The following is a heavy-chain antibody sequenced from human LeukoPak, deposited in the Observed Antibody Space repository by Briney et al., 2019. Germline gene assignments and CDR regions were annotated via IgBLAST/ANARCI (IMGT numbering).Heavy chain of an antibody. D-gene: IGHD5-18*01. CDR1: GASFIGYY. Sequence: SETLSLTCAVYGASFIGYYWSWIRQPPGKGLEWIGEINHSRSTNYNPSPKSRVTISVDTSKNQFSLKLSSVPAADTAVYYCARGTGYPRIGWGQGTLVTVSS. J-gene: IGHJ4*02. CDR3: ARGTGYPRIG. CDR2: INHSRST. V-gene: IGHV4-34*01.